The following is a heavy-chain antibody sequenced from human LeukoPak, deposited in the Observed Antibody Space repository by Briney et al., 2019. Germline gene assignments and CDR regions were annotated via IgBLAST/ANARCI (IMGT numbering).Heavy chain of an antibody. CDR1: GFTVSSNY. CDR2: IYSGGRT. Sequence: QSGGSLRLSCAASGFTVSSNYMSWVRQAPGKGLEWVSVIYSGGRTHYADSVKGRFTISRDNSKNTLYLQMNSLRAEDTAAYYCARDPGYYGMDVWGQGTTVTVSS. J-gene: IGHJ6*02. CDR3: ARDPGYYGMDV. V-gene: IGHV3-53*01.